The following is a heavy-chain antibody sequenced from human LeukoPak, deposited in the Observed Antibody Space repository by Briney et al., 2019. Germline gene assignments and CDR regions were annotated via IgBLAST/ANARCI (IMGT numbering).Heavy chain of an antibody. CDR2: IGAYRGNS. CDR3: ARDSSAFYGSEYFQH. CDR1: NYTFSNYG. V-gene: IGHV1-18*01. Sequence: ASVKASCKTSNYTFSNYGITWVRQAPGQGLEWMGWIGAYRGNSEFAQKFQGRVTMTTDASSGTAYMELTNLTPDDAAVYFCARDSSAFYGSEYFQHWGQGTLVTASS. D-gene: IGHD2/OR15-2a*01. J-gene: IGHJ1*01.